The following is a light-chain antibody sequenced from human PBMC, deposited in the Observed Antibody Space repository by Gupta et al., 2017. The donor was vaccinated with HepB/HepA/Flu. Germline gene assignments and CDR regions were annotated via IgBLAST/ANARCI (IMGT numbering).Light chain of an antibody. CDR2: GAS. J-gene: IGKJ1*01. V-gene: IGKV3-20*01. CDR3: QHEGSPPWT. Sequence: EIVLTQSPDNLSLSPGERATLSCRASQSVSSSYLAWYRQKPGQAPRLLIFGASSRATGIPDRFSGSGSGTEFTLTISRREPEDFAVYYCQHEGSPPWTFGLGSKVEIK. CDR1: QSVSSSY.